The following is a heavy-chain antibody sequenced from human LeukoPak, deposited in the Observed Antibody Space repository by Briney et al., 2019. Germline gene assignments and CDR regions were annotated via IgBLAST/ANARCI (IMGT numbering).Heavy chain of an antibody. CDR2: ISAYNGNT. V-gene: IGHV1-18*01. CDR3: ARDYYDSSGYYYRYFQH. CDR1: GYTFTSYG. J-gene: IGHJ1*01. D-gene: IGHD3-22*01. Sequence: GASVKVSCKASGYTFTSYGISWVRRAPGQGLEWMGWISAYNGNTNYAQKLQGRVTMTTDTSTSTAYMELRSLRSDDTAVYYCARDYYDSSGYYYRYFQHWGQGTLVTVSS.